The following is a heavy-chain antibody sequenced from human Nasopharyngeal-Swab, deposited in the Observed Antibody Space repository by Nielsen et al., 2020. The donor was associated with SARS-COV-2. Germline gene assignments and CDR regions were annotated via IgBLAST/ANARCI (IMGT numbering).Heavy chain of an antibody. J-gene: IGHJ6*02. D-gene: IGHD1-26*01. Sequence: GGSLRLSCAASGFTFSTYDMHWVRQPTGKGLEWVSAIGTAGDTYYPGSVKGRFTISRENAKNSLYLQMNSLRAGDTAVYYCARALHSYGMDVWGQGTTVTVSS. V-gene: IGHV3-13*01. CDR3: ARALHSYGMDV. CDR1: GFTFSTYD. CDR2: IGTAGDT.